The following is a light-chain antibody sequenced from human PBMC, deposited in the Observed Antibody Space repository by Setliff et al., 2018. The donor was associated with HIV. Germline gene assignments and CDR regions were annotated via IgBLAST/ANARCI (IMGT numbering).Light chain of an antibody. J-gene: IGLJ2*01. CDR3: QSYDTSLSAVI. Sequence: QSVLTQPPSVSGAPGQRVTISCIGSSSNIGAGYDVHWYQRLPGTAPKLLIYGNYNRPSGVPDRFSGSKSDTSGSLVITGLQTEDEAEYYCQSYDTSLSAVIFGGGTKVTVL. CDR1: SSNIGAGYD. V-gene: IGLV1-40*01. CDR2: GNY.